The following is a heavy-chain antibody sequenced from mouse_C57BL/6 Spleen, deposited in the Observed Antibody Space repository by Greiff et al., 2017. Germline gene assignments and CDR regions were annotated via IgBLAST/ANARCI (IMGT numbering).Heavy chain of an antibody. D-gene: IGHD2-1*01. J-gene: IGHJ3*01. CDR3: AREWPYGNYGFAY. Sequence: DVQLQESGPGLVKPSQSLSLTCSVTGYSITSGYYWNWIRQFPGNKLEWMGYISYDGSNNYNPSLKNRISITRDTSKNQFFLKLNSVTTEDTATYYCAREWPYGNYGFAYWGQGTLVTVSA. CDR1: GYSITSGYY. CDR2: ISYDGSN. V-gene: IGHV3-6*01.